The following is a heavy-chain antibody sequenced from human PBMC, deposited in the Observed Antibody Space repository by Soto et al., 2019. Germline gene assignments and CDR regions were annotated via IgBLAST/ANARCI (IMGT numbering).Heavy chain of an antibody. CDR3: AALGQSQLPTPHNWVDP. CDR1: GYTLTGLS. CDR2: FDPEDGET. J-gene: IGHJ5*02. V-gene: IGHV1-24*01. D-gene: IGHD2-2*01. Sequence: GASVKVSCKVSGYTLTGLSMHWVRQAPGKGLEWMGGFDPEDGETIYAQKFQGRVTMTEDTSTDTAYMELSSLRSEDTAVYYCAALGQSQLPTPHNWVDPWRKGSLVTVSS.